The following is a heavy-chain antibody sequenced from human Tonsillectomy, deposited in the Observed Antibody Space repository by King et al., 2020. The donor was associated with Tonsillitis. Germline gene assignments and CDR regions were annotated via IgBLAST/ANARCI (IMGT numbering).Heavy chain of an antibody. V-gene: IGHV5-51*03. J-gene: IGHJ4*02. D-gene: IGHD3-3*01. CDR3: ARRGDLWSGPRSFDS. CDR1: GYTFSDFW. CDR2: IYPADSDT. Sequence: VQLVQSGTEVKKPGESLKISCKVSGYTFSDFWIGWVRQMPGQGLEWMGIIYPADSDTTYSPSFQGQVTISADKSINTAYLQWSSLKASDTAMYYCARRGDLWSGPRSFDSWGQGTLVTVSS.